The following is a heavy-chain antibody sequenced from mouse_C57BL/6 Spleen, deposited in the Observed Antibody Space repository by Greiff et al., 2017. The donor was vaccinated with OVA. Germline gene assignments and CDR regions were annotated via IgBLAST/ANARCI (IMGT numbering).Heavy chain of an antibody. CDR2: INPNNGGT. D-gene: IGHD1-1*01. Sequence: EVQLQQSGPELVKPGASVKMSCKASGYTFTDYNMHWVKQSHGKSLEWIGYINPNNGGTSYNQKFKGKATLTVNKSSSTAYMELRSLTSEDSAVYYGARRGITTVVASYWGFDVWGTGTTVTVSS. J-gene: IGHJ1*03. V-gene: IGHV1-22*01. CDR3: ARRGITTVVASYWGFDV. CDR1: GYTFTDYN.